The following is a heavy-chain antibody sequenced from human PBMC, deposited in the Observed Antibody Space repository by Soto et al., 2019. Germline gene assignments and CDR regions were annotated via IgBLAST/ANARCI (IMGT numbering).Heavy chain of an antibody. Sequence: SETLSLTCTVSGASLGSPDYFWGWIRQPPGKGPEWIASSSYNGGTFYNPSLKGRVVISFDTSKKQSSLQVTSVTAADTAVYFCARHRIEVVWRGFDFWGQGSPVTVSS. CDR2: SSYNGGT. V-gene: IGHV4-39*01. CDR3: ARHRIEVVWRGFDF. CDR1: GASLGSPDYF. J-gene: IGHJ4*02. D-gene: IGHD3-10*01.